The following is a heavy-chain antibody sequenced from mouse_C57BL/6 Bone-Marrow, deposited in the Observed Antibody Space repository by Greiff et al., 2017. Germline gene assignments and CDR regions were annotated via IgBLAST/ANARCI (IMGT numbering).Heavy chain of an antibody. V-gene: IGHV14-4*01. Sequence: VQLQQSGAELVRPGASVKLSCTASGFNFKDDYMHWVKQRPEQGLEWIGWIDPENGDTEYASKFQGKATITADTSSNTAYLQLSSLTSEDTAVYYCTTVGLTGPFAYWGQGTLVTVSA. CDR2: IDPENGDT. J-gene: IGHJ3*01. CDR1: GFNFKDDY. D-gene: IGHD4-1*01. CDR3: TTVGLTGPFAY.